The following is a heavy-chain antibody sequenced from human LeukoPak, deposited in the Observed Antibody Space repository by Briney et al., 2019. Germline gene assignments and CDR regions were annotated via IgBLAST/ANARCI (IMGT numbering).Heavy chain of an antibody. CDR3: ARQRWREDIVVVPAAILWFDP. CDR2: IYHSGST. J-gene: IGHJ5*02. D-gene: IGHD2-2*02. V-gene: IGHV4-38-2*02. CDR1: GGSISSGYY. Sequence: SETLSLTCTVSGGSISSGYYWGWIRQPPGKGLEWIGSIYHSGSTYYNPSLKSRVTISVDTSKNQFSLKLSSVTAADTAVYYCARQRWREDIVVVPAAILWFDPWGQGTLVTVSS.